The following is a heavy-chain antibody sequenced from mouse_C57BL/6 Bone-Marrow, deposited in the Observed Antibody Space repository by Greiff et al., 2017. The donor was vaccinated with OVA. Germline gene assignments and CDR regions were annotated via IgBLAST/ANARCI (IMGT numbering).Heavy chain of an antibody. V-gene: IGHV1-26*01. CDR2: INPNNGGT. CDR1: GYTLTDYY. Sequence: EVQLQQSGPELVKPGASVKISCKASGYTLTDYYMNWVKQSPGKSLEWIGDINPNNGGTSYNQKFKGKATLTVDKSSSTAYMELRSLTSEDSAVYYCARYTNCDYWGQGTTLTVSS. CDR3: ARYTNCDY. D-gene: IGHD1-1*01. J-gene: IGHJ2*01.